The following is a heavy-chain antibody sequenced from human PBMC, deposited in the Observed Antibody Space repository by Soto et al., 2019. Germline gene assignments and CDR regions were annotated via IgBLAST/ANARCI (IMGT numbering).Heavy chain of an antibody. J-gene: IGHJ4*02. CDR2: IKSKTDGGTT. CDR1: GFTFSNAW. Sequence: GGSLRLSCAASGFTFSNAWMNWVRQAPGKGLEWVGRIKSKTDGGTTDYAAPVKGRFTISRDDSKNTLYLQMNSLKTEDTAVYYCTSHYYYGSGTTHSDYWGQGTLVTVSS. V-gene: IGHV3-15*07. D-gene: IGHD3-10*01. CDR3: TSHYYYGSGTTHSDY.